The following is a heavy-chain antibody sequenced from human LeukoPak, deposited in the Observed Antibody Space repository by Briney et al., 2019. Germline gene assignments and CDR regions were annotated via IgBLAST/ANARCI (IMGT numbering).Heavy chain of an antibody. V-gene: IGHV3-23*01. D-gene: IGHD3-22*01. Sequence: GGSLRLSCAASGFTFSSYAMSWVRQAPGKGLEWVSAISGSGGSTYYADSVKGRFTIFRDNSKNTLYLQMNSLRAEDTAVYYCAKASAMIVVVSKHFDYWGQGTLVTVSS. CDR3: AKASAMIVVVSKHFDY. J-gene: IGHJ4*02. CDR2: ISGSGGST. CDR1: GFTFSSYA.